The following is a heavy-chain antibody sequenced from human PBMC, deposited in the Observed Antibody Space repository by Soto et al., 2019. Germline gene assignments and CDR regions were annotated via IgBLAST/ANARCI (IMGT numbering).Heavy chain of an antibody. D-gene: IGHD4-17*01. CDR2: IYYSGST. CDR1: GGSISSDY. Sequence: QVQLQESGPGLVKPSETVSLTCTVSGGSISSDYWSWIRQPPGKGLEWIGYIYYSGSTNYNPSLKSRVTISVDTSKNQFSLKLSSVTAADTAVYYCAREIVGHDYGEFGLDYWGQGTLVTVSS. J-gene: IGHJ4*02. V-gene: IGHV4-59*01. CDR3: AREIVGHDYGEFGLDY.